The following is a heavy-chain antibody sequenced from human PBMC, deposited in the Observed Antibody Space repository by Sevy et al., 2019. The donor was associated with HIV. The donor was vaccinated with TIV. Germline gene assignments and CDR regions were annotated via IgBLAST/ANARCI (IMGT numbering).Heavy chain of an antibody. Sequence: GGSPRLSCAASGLTFSYAWMCWVRQAPGKGLEWIGRIKAKADGGTVEYAAPVKGRFTISRDDSKNTLYLQMNSLKTDDTAVYYCNTDAIILLLVTNGMDVWGQGTTVTVSS. CDR3: NTDAIILLLVTNGMDV. CDR2: IKAKADGGTV. J-gene: IGHJ6*02. CDR1: GLTFSYAW. D-gene: IGHD2-8*02. V-gene: IGHV3-15*01.